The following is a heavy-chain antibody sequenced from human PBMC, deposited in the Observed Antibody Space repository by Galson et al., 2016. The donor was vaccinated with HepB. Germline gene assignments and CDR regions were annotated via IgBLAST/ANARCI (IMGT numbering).Heavy chain of an antibody. V-gene: IGHV3-21*01. CDR3: AREGSVVKPTDPVSAFDF. CDR1: GFTFKTYT. Sequence: SLRLSCAASGFTFKTYTMNWVRQAPGKAPEWASSISSSKTYIYYADSVRGRFTVSRDNAKDSLYLQMYSLRAEDTATYYCAREGSVVKPTDPVSAFDFWGQGTVVTVSS. J-gene: IGHJ3*01. CDR2: ISSSKTYI. D-gene: IGHD1-1*01.